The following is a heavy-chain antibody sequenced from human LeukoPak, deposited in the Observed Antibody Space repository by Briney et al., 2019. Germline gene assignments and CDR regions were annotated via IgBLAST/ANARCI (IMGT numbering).Heavy chain of an antibody. J-gene: IGHJ4*02. V-gene: IGHV4-34*01. CDR3: TKDFGNHRTDC. D-gene: IGHD1-14*01. CDR1: GGSFSGYY. CDR2: INHSGST. Sequence: PSETLSLTCAVYGGSFSGYYWSWIRQPPGKGLEWIGEINHSGSTNYNPSLKSRATVSVDTSKNQFSLKLSSVTAADTAVYYCTKDFGNHRTDCWGQGTLVTVSS.